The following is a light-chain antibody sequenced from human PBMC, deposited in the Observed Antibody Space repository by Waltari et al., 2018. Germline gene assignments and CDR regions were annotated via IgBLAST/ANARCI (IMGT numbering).Light chain of an antibody. CDR1: QGINNN. J-gene: IGKJ1*01. CDR3: QQLNSYQWT. CDR2: ASS. V-gene: IGKV1-9*01. Sequence: IQLTQSPSSLSASVGDRVTIPCRFSQGINNNLAWYQQKPGKAPNHLIYASSTLQSGVLSGFCGSGAWTEDILPIISLLPEDFATDYCQQLNSYQWTFGQGTKVEIK.